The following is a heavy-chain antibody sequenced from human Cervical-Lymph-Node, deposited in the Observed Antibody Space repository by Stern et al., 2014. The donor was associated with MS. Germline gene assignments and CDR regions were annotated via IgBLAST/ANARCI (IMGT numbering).Heavy chain of an antibody. V-gene: IGHV3-11*01. J-gene: IGHJ5*02. CDR1: GFTFSDYY. CDR2: ISSSGDTI. D-gene: IGHD3-10*01. Sequence: VQLVQSGGGLVKPGGSLRLSCAASGFTFSDYYMTWIRQAPGKGLEWVSYISSSGDTIYYADSVKGRFTISRDNAKNPLHLQMIGLRVEDTAVYYCARPRSVRFSPSGSWGQGTLVTVSS. CDR3: ARPRSVRFSPSGS.